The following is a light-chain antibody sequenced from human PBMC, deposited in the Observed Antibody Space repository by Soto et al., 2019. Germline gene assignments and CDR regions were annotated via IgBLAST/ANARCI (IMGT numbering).Light chain of an antibody. CDR3: QQYNNWPWT. CDR1: QSVSSN. CDR2: GAS. J-gene: IGKJ1*01. V-gene: IGKV3-15*01. Sequence: EIVMTQSPATLSVSPGERATLSCRASQSVSSNLACYQQKTGQAPRLLIYGASTRATGIPARFSGSGSGTEFTLTISSLQSEDFAVYYCQQYNNWPWTFGQGTKVEIK.